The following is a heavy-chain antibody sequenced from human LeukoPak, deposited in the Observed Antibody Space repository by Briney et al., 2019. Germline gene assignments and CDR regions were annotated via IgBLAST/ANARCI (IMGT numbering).Heavy chain of an antibody. CDR1: GFTFSSYA. D-gene: IGHD1-26*01. CDR3: ARAKWRVGATTEAVFDY. J-gene: IGHJ4*02. Sequence: GGSLRLSCAASGFTFSSYAMHWVRQAPGKGLEWVAVISYDGSNKYYADSVKGRFTISRDNSKNTLYLQMNSLRAEDTAAYYCARAKWRVGATTEAVFDYWGQGTLVTVSS. V-gene: IGHV3-30-3*01. CDR2: ISYDGSNK.